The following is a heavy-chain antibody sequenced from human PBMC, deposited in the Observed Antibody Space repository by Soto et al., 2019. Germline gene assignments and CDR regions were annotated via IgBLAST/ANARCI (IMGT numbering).Heavy chain of an antibody. Sequence: EVQLLESGGGLVQPGGSLRLSCAASGFTFNNYAMTWVRQAPGKGLEWVSAIRGGGDTTSYADSVKGRFTVSRDGSKNTLYLQMSSLRAEGTALYYCAKGRGGSGSLTPRVDFWGQGTLVTVSS. D-gene: IGHD3-10*01. CDR2: IRGGGDTT. V-gene: IGHV3-23*01. CDR3: AKGRGGSGSLTPRVDF. J-gene: IGHJ4*02. CDR1: GFTFNNYA.